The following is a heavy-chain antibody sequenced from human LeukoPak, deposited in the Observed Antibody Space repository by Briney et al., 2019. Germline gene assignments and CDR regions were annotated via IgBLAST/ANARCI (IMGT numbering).Heavy chain of an antibody. D-gene: IGHD3-22*01. V-gene: IGHV1-24*01. J-gene: IGHJ4*02. Sequence: ASVKVSCKASGYTLTELSMHWVRQAPGKGLEWMGGFDPEDGETIYAQKFQGRVTMTEDTSTDTAYMELSSLRSEDTAVYYCATVDSSGYYPHYFDYWGQGTLVTVSS. CDR3: ATVDSSGYYPHYFDY. CDR2: FDPEDGET. CDR1: GYTLTELS.